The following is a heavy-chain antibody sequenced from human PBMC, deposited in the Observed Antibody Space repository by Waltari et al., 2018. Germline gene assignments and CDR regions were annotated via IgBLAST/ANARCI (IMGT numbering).Heavy chain of an antibody. D-gene: IGHD5-12*01. J-gene: IGHJ6*03. CDR2: IYYSGTA. Sequence: QVQLQESGPGLVKPSETLSLTCSVSGGSISNSYWTWIRQSPGKGLEWIGDIYYSGTANFNPSLTNRVAISADPSKNQFSLKLSSVIAADTAVYYCARAHLQVVTTRDDYYIYYMDVWARGPRSPSP. CDR3: ARAHLQVVTTRDDYYIYYMDV. CDR1: GGSISNSY. V-gene: IGHV4-59*01.